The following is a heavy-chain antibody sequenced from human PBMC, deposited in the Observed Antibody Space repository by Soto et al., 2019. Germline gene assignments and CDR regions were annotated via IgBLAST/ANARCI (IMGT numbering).Heavy chain of an antibody. CDR1: GGSFSGYY. D-gene: IGHD3-3*01. Sequence: QVQLQQWGAGLLKPSETLSLTCAVSGGSFSGYYWSWIRQPPGKGLEWIGEINHSGSTNYNPSLQSRVTISVDTSKNQFSLKLSSVTAADTAVYYCARPYDFWSGYKSWYYWGQGTLVTVSS. V-gene: IGHV4-34*01. CDR3: ARPYDFWSGYKSWYY. J-gene: IGHJ4*02. CDR2: INHSGST.